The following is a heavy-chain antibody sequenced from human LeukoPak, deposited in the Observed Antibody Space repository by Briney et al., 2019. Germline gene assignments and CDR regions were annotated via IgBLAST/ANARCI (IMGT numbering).Heavy chain of an antibody. CDR3: ATGVATAFTY. D-gene: IGHD5-12*01. CDR2: INPGSGDS. J-gene: IGHJ4*02. CDR1: GYMFTGYY. Sequence: ASVKVSCKASGYMFTGYYIHWVRQAPGQGLEWMAWINPGSGDSYSAPKFQGRVTMTRDTSITTASMEVSWLSSDDTAVYYCATGVATAFTYWGQGTLVTVSS. V-gene: IGHV1-2*02.